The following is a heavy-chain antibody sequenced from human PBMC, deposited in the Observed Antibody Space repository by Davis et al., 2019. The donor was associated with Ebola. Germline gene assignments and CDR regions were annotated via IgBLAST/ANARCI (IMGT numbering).Heavy chain of an antibody. V-gene: IGHV5-51*01. D-gene: IGHD6-6*01. CDR2: IYPGDSDT. Sequence: GESLKISCKGSGYSFNTYWIGWVRQMPGKGLEWMGIIYPGDSDTRYSPSLQGQVTISADKSTSTAYLQWSSLEASDTAIYYCARHSSVATREGSDYWGQGTLVTVSS. CDR1: GYSFNTYW. CDR3: ARHSSVATREGSDY. J-gene: IGHJ4*02.